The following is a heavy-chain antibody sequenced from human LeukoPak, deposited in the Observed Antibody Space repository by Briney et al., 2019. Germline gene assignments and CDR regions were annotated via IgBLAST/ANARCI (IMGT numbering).Heavy chain of an antibody. CDR3: ARECSYDSSGYYYVYWYSDL. CDR2: IYYSGST. Sequence: SETLSLTCTVSGGSISSYYWSWIRQPPGKGLEWIGYIYYSGSTNYNPSLNSRVTISVDTSKNQFSLKLSSVTAADPAVYSCARECSYDSSGYYYVYWYSDLWGRGTLVTVSS. CDR1: GGSISSYY. V-gene: IGHV4-59*12. J-gene: IGHJ2*01. D-gene: IGHD3-22*01.